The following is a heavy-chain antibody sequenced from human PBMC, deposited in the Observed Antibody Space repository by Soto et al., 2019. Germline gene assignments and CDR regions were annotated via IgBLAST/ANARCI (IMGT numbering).Heavy chain of an antibody. J-gene: IGHJ6*02. CDR3: AKERGKGSSWDYPGYYYYGMDV. D-gene: IGHD6-13*01. Sequence: GRSLRLSCAASGFTFILYAISWVRQAPGKGLEWVSAISGSGGSTYYADSVKGRFTISRDNSKNTLYLQMNSLRAEDTAVYYCAKERGKGSSWDYPGYYYYGMDVWGQGTTVTVSS. V-gene: IGHV3-23*01. CDR1: GFTFILYA. CDR2: ISGSGGST.